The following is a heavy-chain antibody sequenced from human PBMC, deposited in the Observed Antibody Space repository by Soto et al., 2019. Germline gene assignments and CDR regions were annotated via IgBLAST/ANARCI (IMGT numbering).Heavy chain of an antibody. CDR3: ARSSLVPYCSGGSCYSGDRY. CDR2: IIPIFGTA. D-gene: IGHD2-15*01. V-gene: IGHV1-69*13. J-gene: IGHJ4*02. CDR1: GGTFCSYA. Sequence: ASVKVSCKASGGTFCSYAISWVRQAPGQGLEWMGGIIPIFGTANYAQKFQGRVTITADESTSTAYMELSSLRSEDTAVYYCARSSLVPYCSGGSCYSGDRYWGQGTLVTVSS.